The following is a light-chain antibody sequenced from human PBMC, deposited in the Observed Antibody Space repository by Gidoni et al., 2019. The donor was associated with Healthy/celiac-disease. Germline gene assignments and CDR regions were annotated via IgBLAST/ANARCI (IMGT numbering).Light chain of an antibody. CDR2: DAS. Sequence: DIVLTQSPATLSSSPGERATLTCRASQSVSSYLAWYQQKPGQAPRLLIYDASNRATGIPARFSGSGSGTDVTLTISSLEPEDGAAYYCQQRSNCPPYTFGQGTKLEIK. CDR1: QSVSSY. CDR3: QQRSNCPPYT. J-gene: IGKJ2*01. V-gene: IGKV3-11*01.